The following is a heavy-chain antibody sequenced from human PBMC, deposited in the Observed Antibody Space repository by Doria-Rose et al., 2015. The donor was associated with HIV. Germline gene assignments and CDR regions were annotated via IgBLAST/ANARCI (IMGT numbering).Heavy chain of an antibody. Sequence: QVTLKESGPVLVKPTETLTLTCTVSGVSLSSPGMGVSWIRQRPGKALEWLAKIFSDDERSYKTSLKSRLTISRGTSKSQVVLTMTDMDPVDTATYYCARIKSSRWYHKYYFDFWGQGTLVIISA. CDR1: GVSLSSPGMG. V-gene: IGHV2-26*01. CDR2: IFSDDER. J-gene: IGHJ4*02. D-gene: IGHD6-13*01. CDR3: ARIKSSRWYHKYYFDF.